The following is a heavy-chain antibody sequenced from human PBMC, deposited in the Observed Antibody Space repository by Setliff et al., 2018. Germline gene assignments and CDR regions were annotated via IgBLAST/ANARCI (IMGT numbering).Heavy chain of an antibody. Sequence: SETLSLTCTVSGDSISSGDYFWSWIRQPPGKGLEWLAYIYHSGSAYYNPSLKSRVTMSVDTSKNQFSLHLTSVTAADTAVYYCAREVGTSTSSDAFDVWGQGMMVTVSS. CDR3: AREVGTSTSSDAFDV. CDR2: IYHSGSA. J-gene: IGHJ3*01. V-gene: IGHV4-30-4*08. D-gene: IGHD1-26*01. CDR1: GDSISSGDYF.